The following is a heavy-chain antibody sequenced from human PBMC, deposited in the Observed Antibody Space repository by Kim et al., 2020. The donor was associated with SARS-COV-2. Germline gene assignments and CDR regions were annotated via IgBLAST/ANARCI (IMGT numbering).Heavy chain of an antibody. V-gene: IGHV3-48*03. Sequence: YADSMKGRFTTSRDNAQNLLYLQMNSLRAEDTAIYSCASEDCSDSTCYYWGQGALVTVSS. CDR3: ASEDCSDSTCYY. J-gene: IGHJ4*02. D-gene: IGHD2-15*01.